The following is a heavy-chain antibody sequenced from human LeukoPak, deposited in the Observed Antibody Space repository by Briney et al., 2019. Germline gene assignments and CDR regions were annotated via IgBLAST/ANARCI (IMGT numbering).Heavy chain of an antibody. CDR1: GGTFSSYA. CDR2: IIPILGIA. V-gene: IGHV1-69*04. D-gene: IGHD1-26*01. Sequence: GASVKVSCKASGGTFSSYAISWVRQAPGQGLEWMGRIIPILGIANYAQKFQGRVTITADKSTSTAYMELSSLRSEDTDVYYCARAGGIVGARGSFDYWGQGTLVTVSS. J-gene: IGHJ4*02. CDR3: ARAGGIVGARGSFDY.